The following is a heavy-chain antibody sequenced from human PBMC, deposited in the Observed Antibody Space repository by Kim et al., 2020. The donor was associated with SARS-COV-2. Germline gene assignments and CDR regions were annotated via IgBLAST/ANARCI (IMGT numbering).Heavy chain of an antibody. D-gene: IGHD6-13*01. J-gene: IGHJ6*02. V-gene: IGHV3-11*06. Sequence: KGRITISRDNAKNSLYRQMNSLKAEDTAVYYCAGDTTTAAADNYYYYGMDVWGQGTTVTVSS. CDR3: AGDTTTAAADNYYYYGMDV.